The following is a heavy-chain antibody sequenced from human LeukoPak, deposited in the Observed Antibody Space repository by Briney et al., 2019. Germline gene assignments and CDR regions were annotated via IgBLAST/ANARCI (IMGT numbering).Heavy chain of an antibody. CDR1: GYTFTGYY. CDR2: VNPNNGVP. CDR3: AREVGYSSSYYGRFDP. J-gene: IGHJ5*02. Sequence: GASVKVSCKASGYTFTGYYMHWVRQAPGQGPEWMGRVNPNNGVPNYAQKFQGRVTMTRDTAISTFYMELSSLRSDDTAVYFCAREVGYSSSYYGRFDPWGQGTLVIVSS. D-gene: IGHD2-2*01. V-gene: IGHV1-2*06.